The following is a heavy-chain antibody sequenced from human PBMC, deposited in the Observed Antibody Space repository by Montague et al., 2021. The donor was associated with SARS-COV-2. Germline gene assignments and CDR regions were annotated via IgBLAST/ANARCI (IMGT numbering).Heavy chain of an antibody. CDR3: ARISRGSSGWGWYIYNGMDV. J-gene: IGHJ6*02. Sequence: SETLSLTCAVYGGSFSVSGYYWSWIRQPQGKGLEWIGEINHRGTTTYNPSLNSRVTMSVDTSKNQFSLNLSSVSAADTAVYYCARISRGSSGWGWYIYNGMDVWGQGTTVIVSS. D-gene: IGHD6-19*01. V-gene: IGHV4-34*01. CDR1: GGSFSVSGYY. CDR2: INHRGTT.